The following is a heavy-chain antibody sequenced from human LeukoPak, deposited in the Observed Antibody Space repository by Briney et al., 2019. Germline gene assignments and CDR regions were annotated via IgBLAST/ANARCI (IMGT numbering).Heavy chain of an antibody. J-gene: IGHJ3*02. CDR1: GGSFSGYY. CDR3: ARQTGEPNAFDI. CDR2: INHSGST. Sequence: PSETLSLTCAVYGGSFSGYYWSWIRQPPGKGLEWIGEINHSGSTNYNPSLKSRVTISVDTSKNQFSLKLSSVTAADTAVYYCARQTGEPNAFDIWGQGTMVTVSS. V-gene: IGHV4-34*01. D-gene: IGHD3-16*01.